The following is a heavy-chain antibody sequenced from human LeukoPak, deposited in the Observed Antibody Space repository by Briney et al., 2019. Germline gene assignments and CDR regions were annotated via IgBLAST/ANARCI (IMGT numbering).Heavy chain of an antibody. J-gene: IGHJ3*02. CDR3: ARGELGPVAFDI. D-gene: IGHD1-26*01. Sequence: ASVKVSCKASGYTFTSYDINWVRQATGQGLEWMGWMNPNSGNTGYAQKFQGRVTITRNTSISTAYMELSSLRSEDTAVYYCARGELGPVAFDIWGQGTMVAVSS. CDR1: GYTFTSYD. CDR2: MNPNSGNT. V-gene: IGHV1-8*03.